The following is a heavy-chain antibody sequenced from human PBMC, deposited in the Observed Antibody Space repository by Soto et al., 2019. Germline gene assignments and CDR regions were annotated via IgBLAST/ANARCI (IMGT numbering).Heavy chain of an antibody. CDR3: ARDSGGYDPALGANWFDP. CDR2: IIPIFGTA. CDR1: GGTFSSYA. D-gene: IGHD5-12*01. Sequence: GASVKVSCKASGGTFSSYAISWVRQAPGQGLEWMGGIIPIFGTANYAQKFQGRVTITADESTSTAYMELSSLRSEDTAVYYCARDSGGYDPALGANWFDPWGQGTLVTVSS. V-gene: IGHV1-69*13. J-gene: IGHJ5*02.